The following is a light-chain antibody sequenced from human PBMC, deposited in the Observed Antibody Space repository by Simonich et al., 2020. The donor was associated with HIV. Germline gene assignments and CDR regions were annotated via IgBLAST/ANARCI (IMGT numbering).Light chain of an antibody. CDR3: QHLNSVPFT. J-gene: IGKJ3*01. V-gene: IGKV1-13*02. Sequence: IQMTQSPSSLSASVGDRVTITCRASQSISRALVWYQQKPGKAPKVLIYDASTLESGVPSRFSGSGSGTEFTLTISSLQPEDFATYYCQHLNSVPFTFGPGTKVDI. CDR1: QSISRA. CDR2: DAS.